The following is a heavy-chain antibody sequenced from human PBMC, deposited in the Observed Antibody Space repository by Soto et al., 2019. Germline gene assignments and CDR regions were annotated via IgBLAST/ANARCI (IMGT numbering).Heavy chain of an antibody. CDR2: INDNSGAT. D-gene: IGHD6-13*01. CDR3: ARDSAAAAGLSFDS. V-gene: IGHV1-2*02. J-gene: IGHJ4*02. CDR1: GYTFTDYY. Sequence: ASVKVSCKASGYTFTDYYMHWVRRAPGQGLEWMGWINDNSGATRYSQRFQGRVTLTRDTSISTAYMELSSLRSDDTAVYYCARDSAAAAGLSFDSWGQGTLVTISS.